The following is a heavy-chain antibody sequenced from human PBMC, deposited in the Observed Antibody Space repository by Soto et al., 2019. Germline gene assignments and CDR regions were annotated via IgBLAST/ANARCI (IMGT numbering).Heavy chain of an antibody. CDR2: IGIGSSTT. J-gene: IGHJ3*01. CDR3: ARDQLYYNDISGRPLNAFDV. CDR1: GLTFRNYG. Sequence: GSLRLSCAASGLTFRNYGMNWVLQAPGKGLEWVSYIGIGSSTTYYADSVKGRFTISRDNAKNSLYLQMNSLRAEDTAVYYCARDQLYYNDISGRPLNAFDVWGQGTMVTVSS. D-gene: IGHD3-22*01. V-gene: IGHV3-48*01.